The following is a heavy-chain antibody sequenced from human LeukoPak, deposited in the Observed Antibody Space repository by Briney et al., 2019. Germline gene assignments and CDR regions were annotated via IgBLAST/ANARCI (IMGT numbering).Heavy chain of an antibody. CDR3: ARDSAWGVVDY. CDR1: GGSISSGGYY. Sequence: SETLSLTCSVSGGSISSGGYYWSWIRQHPGKNLEWIGRIYTSGSTNYNPSLKSRVTISVDTSKNQFSLKLSSVTAADTAVYYCARDSAWGVVDYWGQGTLVTVSS. V-gene: IGHV4-61*02. CDR2: IYTSGST. J-gene: IGHJ4*02. D-gene: IGHD3-3*01.